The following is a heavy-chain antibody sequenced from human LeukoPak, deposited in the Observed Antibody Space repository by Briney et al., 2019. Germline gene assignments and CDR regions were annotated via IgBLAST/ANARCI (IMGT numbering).Heavy chain of an antibody. V-gene: IGHV3-30*07. CDR2: ISYDGSNK. D-gene: IGHD3-22*01. CDR3: ARDGGTHYYDSSGYYSF. J-gene: IGHJ4*02. Sequence: GRSLRLSCAASGFTFSSYAMHWVRQAPGKGLEWVAVISYDGSNKYYADSVKGRFTISRDNSKNTLYLQMNSLRAEDTAVYYCARDGGTHYYDSSGYYSFWGQGTLVTVSS. CDR1: GFTFSSYA.